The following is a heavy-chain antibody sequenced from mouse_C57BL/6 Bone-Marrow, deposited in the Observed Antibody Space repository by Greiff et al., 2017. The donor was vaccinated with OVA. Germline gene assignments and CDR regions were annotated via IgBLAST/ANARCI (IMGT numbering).Heavy chain of an antibody. CDR1: GFTFSSYG. Sequence: EVKLMESGGDLVKPGGSLKLSCAASGFTFSSYGMSWVRQTPDKRLEWVATISSGGSYTYYPDSVKGRFTISRDNAKNTLYLQMSSLKSEDTAMYYCARDYGSSSAWFAYWGQGTLVTVSA. J-gene: IGHJ3*01. V-gene: IGHV5-6*01. CDR2: ISSGGSYT. D-gene: IGHD1-1*01. CDR3: ARDYGSSSAWFAY.